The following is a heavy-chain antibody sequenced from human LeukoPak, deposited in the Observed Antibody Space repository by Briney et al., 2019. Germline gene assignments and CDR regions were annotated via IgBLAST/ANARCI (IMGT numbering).Heavy chain of an antibody. J-gene: IGHJ4*02. CDR2: IRSSSSYI. Sequence: GGSLRLSCAASGFTFSSYSMNWVRQAPGEGLEWVSSIRSSSSYIYYADSVKGRFTISRDNAKNSLYLQMNSLRAEDTAVYYCASSYCSSTSCFGGQGTLVTVSS. D-gene: IGHD2-2*01. V-gene: IGHV3-21*01. CDR3: ASSYCSSTSCF. CDR1: GFTFSSYS.